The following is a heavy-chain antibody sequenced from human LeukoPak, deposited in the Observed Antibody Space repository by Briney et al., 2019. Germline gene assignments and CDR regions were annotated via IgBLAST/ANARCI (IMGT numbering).Heavy chain of an antibody. D-gene: IGHD6-19*01. CDR1: GFTFSSYA. J-gene: IGHJ4*02. V-gene: IGHV3-23*01. CDR3: AKDPSSGWYYFDY. Sequence: GGSLRLSCAASGFTFSSYAMSWVRQAPGKGLEWVSAISGSGGSTYYAGSVKGRFTISRDNSKNTLYLQMNSLRAEDTAVYYCAKDPSSGWYYFDYWGQGTLVTVSS. CDR2: ISGSGGST.